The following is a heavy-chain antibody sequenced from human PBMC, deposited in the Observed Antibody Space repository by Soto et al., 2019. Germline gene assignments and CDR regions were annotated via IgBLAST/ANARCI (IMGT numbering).Heavy chain of an antibody. CDR1: GFTFSSYG. J-gene: IGHJ4*02. CDR2: ISYDGSNK. D-gene: IGHD5-18*01. Sequence: QVQLVESGGGVVQPGRSLRLSCAASGFTFSSYGMHWVRQAPGNGLEWVAVISYDGSNKYYADSVKGRFTISRDNSKNTLYLQMNSLRAEDTAVYYCAGEPRVQLWFQFDYWGQGTLVTVSS. V-gene: IGHV3-30*03. CDR3: AGEPRVQLWFQFDY.